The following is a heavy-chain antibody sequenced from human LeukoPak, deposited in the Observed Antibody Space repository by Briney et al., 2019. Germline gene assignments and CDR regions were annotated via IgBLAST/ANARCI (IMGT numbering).Heavy chain of an antibody. CDR1: GFTFRNYA. Sequence: GGSLRLSCIASGFTFRNYAMTWVRQAPEKGLQFVSAISGSGGSTYYADSVKGRFTIARDNSNNTLYLQMNSLGAEDTAVYYCAKGQSAGTRVFRWFDPWGQGTLVTVSS. D-gene: IGHD6-13*01. CDR3: AKGQSAGTRVFRWFDP. V-gene: IGHV3-23*01. J-gene: IGHJ5*02. CDR2: ISGSGGST.